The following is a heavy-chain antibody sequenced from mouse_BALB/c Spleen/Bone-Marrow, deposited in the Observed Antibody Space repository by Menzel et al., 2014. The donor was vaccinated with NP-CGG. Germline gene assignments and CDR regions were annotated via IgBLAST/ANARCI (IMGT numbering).Heavy chain of an antibody. V-gene: IGHV2-9*02. D-gene: IGHD2-1*01. CDR1: GFSLTSYG. CDR2: IWAGGST. Sequence: QVQLKQSGPGLVAPSQSLSITCTVSGFSLTSYGVHWVRQPPGKGLEWLGVIWAGGSTNYNSALMSRLSISKDSSKSQVFIKMNRLQTDDTAMYYCARDENYYGNYGTMDYWGQGTSVTVSS. J-gene: IGHJ4*01. CDR3: ARDENYYGNYGTMDY.